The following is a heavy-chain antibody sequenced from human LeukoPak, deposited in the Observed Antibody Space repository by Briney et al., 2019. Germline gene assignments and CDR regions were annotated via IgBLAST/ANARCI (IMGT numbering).Heavy chain of an antibody. CDR1: GFIDKINY. D-gene: IGHD6-25*01. V-gene: IGHV3-66*01. Sequence: PGGSLTLSCTASGFIDKINYMSCLRQAPGKGLEWVSVIYSGGSTYYADSVKGRFTSSRDNSKNTLYLLMNSLRAEDTAVYYCARVLPQLDNSSGRGGWGQGTLVTVSS. CDR2: IYSGGST. J-gene: IGHJ4*02. CDR3: ARVLPQLDNSSGRGG.